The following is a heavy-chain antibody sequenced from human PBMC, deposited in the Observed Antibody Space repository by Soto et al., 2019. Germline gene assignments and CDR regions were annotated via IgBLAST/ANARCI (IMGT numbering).Heavy chain of an antibody. CDR2: INHSGST. V-gene: IGHV4-34*01. J-gene: IGHJ4*02. Sequence: ALETLSLTCAVYGGSFSGYYWSWIRQPPGKGLEWIGEINHSGSTNYNPSLKSRVTISVDTSKNQFSLKLSSVTAADTAVYYCARGPNYYDSSGHLRGPFDYWGQGTLVTVSS. CDR1: GGSFSGYY. D-gene: IGHD3-22*01. CDR3: ARGPNYYDSSGHLRGPFDY.